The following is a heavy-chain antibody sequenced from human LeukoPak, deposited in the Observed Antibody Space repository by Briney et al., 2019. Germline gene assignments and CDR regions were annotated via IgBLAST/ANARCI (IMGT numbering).Heavy chain of an antibody. J-gene: IGHJ4*02. V-gene: IGHV4-39*01. CDR3: ARLRGYSYGDFDY. Sequence: SETLSLTCTVSGGSISSSSYYWGWVRQPPGKGLEWIGSIYYSGSTYYNSSLKSRVTISVDTSKNQVSLKLSSVTAADTAVCYCARLRGYSYGDFDYWGQGTLVTVSS. CDR2: IYYSGST. CDR1: GGSISSSSYY. D-gene: IGHD5-18*01.